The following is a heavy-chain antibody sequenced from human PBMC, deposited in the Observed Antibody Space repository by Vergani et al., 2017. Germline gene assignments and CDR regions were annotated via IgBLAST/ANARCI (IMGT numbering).Heavy chain of an antibody. CDR1: GFTFSSYG. CDR3: AKHDLAFDI. CDR2: ISYDGSNK. J-gene: IGHJ3*02. V-gene: IGHV3-30*18. D-gene: IGHD3/OR15-3a*01. Sequence: VQLVESGGGLVQPGGSLRLSCAASGFTFSSYGMHWVRQAPGKGLEWVAVISYDGSNKYYADSVKGRFTISRDNSKNTLYLQMNSLRAEDTAVYYCAKHDLAFDIWGQGTMVTVSS.